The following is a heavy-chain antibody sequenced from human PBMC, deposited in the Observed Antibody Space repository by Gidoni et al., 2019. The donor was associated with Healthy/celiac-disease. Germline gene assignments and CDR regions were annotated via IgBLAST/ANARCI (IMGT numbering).Heavy chain of an antibody. V-gene: IGHV3-48*01. CDR2: ISSSSSTI. CDR3: ARDPYTVTNPTSSMDV. CDR1: GFTFSSYS. J-gene: IGHJ6*03. D-gene: IGHD4-17*01. Sequence: EVQLVESGGGLVQPGGSLRLSCAASGFTFSSYSMNWVRQAPGKGLEWVSYISSSSSTIYYADSVKGRFTISRDNAKNSLYLQMNSLRAEDTAVYYCARDPYTVTNPTSSMDVWGKGTTVTVSS.